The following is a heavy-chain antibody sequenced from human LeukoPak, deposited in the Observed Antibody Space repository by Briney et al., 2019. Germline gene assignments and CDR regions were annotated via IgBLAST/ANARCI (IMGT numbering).Heavy chain of an antibody. CDR3: ARSSYYYGMDV. CDR1: GGSFSGYY. CDR2: INHSGST. J-gene: IGHJ6*02. V-gene: IGHV4-34*01. Sequence: SETLSLTCAVYGGSFSGYYWSWFRQPPGKGLEWIGEINHSGSTNYNPSLKSRVTISVDTSKNQFSLKLSSVTAADTAVYYCARSSYYYGMDVWGQGTTVTVSS.